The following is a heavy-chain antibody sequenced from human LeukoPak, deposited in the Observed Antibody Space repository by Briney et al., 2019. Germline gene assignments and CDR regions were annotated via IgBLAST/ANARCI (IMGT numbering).Heavy chain of an antibody. J-gene: IGHJ3*02. Sequence: GGSLRLSCAASGFTFSTFGMHWVRQAPGKGLEWVAVISYDGSNKYYADSVKGRFTISRDNSKNTLYLQMNSLRAEDMAVYYCAKLAVAPVRGAFDIWGQGTMVTVSS. CDR1: GFTFSTFG. D-gene: IGHD6-19*01. V-gene: IGHV3-30*18. CDR2: ISYDGSNK. CDR3: AKLAVAPVRGAFDI.